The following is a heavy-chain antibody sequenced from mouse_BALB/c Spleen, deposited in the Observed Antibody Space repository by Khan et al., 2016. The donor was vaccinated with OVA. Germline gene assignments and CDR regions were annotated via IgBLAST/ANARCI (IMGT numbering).Heavy chain of an antibody. CDR2: IWGGGST. CDR1: GFSLPDYC. J-gene: IGHJ4*01. CDR3: AKGVWSYYYAFDY. V-gene: IGHV2-6-5*01. Sequence: QVQLKQSVPCLVAPSHSLSITCPVSGFSLPDYCVSWIRQPPGTGLEWLGVIWGGGSTYYNSALKSRLSISKDNSKSQVFLKMSSLQTDDTAMYYCAKGVWSYYYAFDYWGQGSAVTVSS.